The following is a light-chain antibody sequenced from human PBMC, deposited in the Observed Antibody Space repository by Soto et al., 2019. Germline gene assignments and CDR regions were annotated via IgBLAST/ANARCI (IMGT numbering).Light chain of an antibody. V-gene: IGKV3-20*01. Sequence: EIVLTQSPGTLSLSPGERATLSCRASQSGSNNYLAWYQQKPGQAPRLLIYGASNRATGIPDRFGGSGSGTDFTLTISRLEPEDFAVYYCQQYGSPGTFGQGTKVEIK. CDR1: QSGSNNY. CDR3: QQYGSPGT. J-gene: IGKJ1*01. CDR2: GAS.